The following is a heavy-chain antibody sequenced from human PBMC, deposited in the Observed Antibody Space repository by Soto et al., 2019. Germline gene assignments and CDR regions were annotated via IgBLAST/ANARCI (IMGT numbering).Heavy chain of an antibody. CDR1: GFTFSTYA. Sequence: QVQLVESGGGVVQPGRSLRLSCAASGFTFSTYAMHWVRQAPGKGLEWVAVISFDSTNEYYANSVKGRFTISRDNAKNTLFVQTSSLRGDDTAVYYCAMGTRLMAAAGTGGWDVWCHGTTVIGSS. J-gene: IGHJ6*02. D-gene: IGHD6-13*01. CDR2: ISFDSTNE. CDR3: AMGTRLMAAAGTGGWDV. V-gene: IGHV3-30-3*01.